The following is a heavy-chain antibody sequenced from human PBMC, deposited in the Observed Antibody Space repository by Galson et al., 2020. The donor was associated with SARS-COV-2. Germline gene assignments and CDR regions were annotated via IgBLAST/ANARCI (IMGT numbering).Heavy chain of an antibody. D-gene: IGHD1-1*01. Sequence: TGGSLRLSCAASGFTFSSYSINWVRQAPGKGLEWVSSITSGATYIFYADSVKGRFTLSRDNAKNSVYLQMNSLRADDTAIYYCARARSLYGTVIPRELDYWGQGTLVTVSS. V-gene: IGHV3-21*04. CDR1: GFTFSSYS. J-gene: IGHJ4*02. CDR2: ITSGATYI. CDR3: ARARSLYGTVIPRELDY.